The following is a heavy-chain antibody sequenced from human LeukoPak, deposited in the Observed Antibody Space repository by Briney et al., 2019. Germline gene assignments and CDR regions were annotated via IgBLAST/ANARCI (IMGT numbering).Heavy chain of an antibody. J-gene: IGHJ4*02. V-gene: IGHV4-61*02. Sequence: SETLSLTCTVSGDSISSGSYYWSWIRQPAGKGLEWIGRISTSGTTNYNPSFKSRVTISLDTSKNQFSLKLSSVTAADTAVYYCARDDMFLRGYFDSWGQGTLVTVSS. CDR2: ISTSGTT. CDR1: GDSISSGSYY. CDR3: ARDDMFLRGYFDS. D-gene: IGHD3-10*01.